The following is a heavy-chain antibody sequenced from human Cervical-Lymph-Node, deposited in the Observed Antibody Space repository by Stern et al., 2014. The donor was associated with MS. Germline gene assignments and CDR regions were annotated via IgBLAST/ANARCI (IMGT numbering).Heavy chain of an antibody. V-gene: IGHV5-51*01. CDR3: ARQRYFDY. J-gene: IGHJ4*02. CDR2: IFPGGSDI. CDR1: GYTFTSYW. Sequence: VQLVQSGPEVKRPGESLKISCQASGYTFTSYWIGWVRQMPGKGLEWIAIIFPGGSDIRYSPSFQGQVTPSADKSSSTAYLQWNNLKASDTAIYYCARQRYFDYWGQGTLVTVSS.